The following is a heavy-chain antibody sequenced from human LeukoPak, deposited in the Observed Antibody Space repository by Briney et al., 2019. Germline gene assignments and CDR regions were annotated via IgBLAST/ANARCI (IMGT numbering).Heavy chain of an antibody. J-gene: IGHJ4*02. CDR1: GYTFTGYY. Sequence: GASVKVSCKASGYTFTGYYMHWVRQAPGKGLEGMGGFDPEDGETIYAQKFQGRVTMTEDTSTDTAYMELSSLRSEDTAVYYCATNAFDYRGNNYWGQGTLVTVSS. V-gene: IGHV1-24*01. CDR2: FDPEDGET. CDR3: ATNAFDYRGNNY. D-gene: IGHD4-4*01.